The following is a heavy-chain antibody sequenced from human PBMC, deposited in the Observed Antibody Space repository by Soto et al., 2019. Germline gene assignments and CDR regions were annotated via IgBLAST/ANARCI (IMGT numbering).Heavy chain of an antibody. CDR3: TTDLDSSGYPDY. J-gene: IGHJ4*02. V-gene: IGHV3-15*01. CDR2: IKSKTDGGTT. D-gene: IGHD3-22*01. CDR1: GFTFSNAW. Sequence: GGSLRLSCAASGFTFSNAWMSWVRQAPGKGLEWVGRIKSKTDGGTTDYAAPVKGRFTISRDDSKNTLYLQMNSLKTEDTAVYYCTTDLDSSGYPDYWGQGTLVTVSS.